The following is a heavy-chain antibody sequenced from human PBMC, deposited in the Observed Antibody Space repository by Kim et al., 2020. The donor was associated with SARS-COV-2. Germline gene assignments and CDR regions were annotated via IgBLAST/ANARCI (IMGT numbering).Heavy chain of an antibody. CDR2: IYYSGST. D-gene: IGHD3-22*01. CDR3: ARVSNVYYDSSGYYSGAFDI. CDR1: GGSISSYY. V-gene: IGHV4-59*08. J-gene: IGHJ3*02. Sequence: SETLSLTCTVSGGSISSYYWSWIRQPPGKGLEWIGYIYYSGSTNYNPSLKSRVTISVDTSKNQFSLKLSSVTAADTAVYYCARVSNVYYDSSGYYSGAFDIWGQGTMVTVSS.